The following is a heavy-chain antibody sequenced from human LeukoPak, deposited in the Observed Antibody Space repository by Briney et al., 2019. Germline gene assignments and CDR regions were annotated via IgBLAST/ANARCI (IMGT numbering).Heavy chain of an antibody. Sequence: GGSLRLSCAASGFTVSSSYMNWVRQAPGKGLEWVSVVYTGGTTYFADSVKGRFTISRDNSENTLYLHMNSLRAEDTAVYYCARDSGYSYGSFDYWGQGTLVAVSS. V-gene: IGHV3-66*01. CDR2: VYTGGTT. D-gene: IGHD5-18*01. CDR3: ARDSGYSYGSFDY. CDR1: GFTVSSSY. J-gene: IGHJ4*02.